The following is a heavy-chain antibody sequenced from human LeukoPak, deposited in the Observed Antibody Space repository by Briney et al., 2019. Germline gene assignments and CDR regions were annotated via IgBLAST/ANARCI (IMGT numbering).Heavy chain of an antibody. Sequence: PGRSLRLSCAASGFTFSSYGMHWVRQAPGKGLEWVAVIWYDGSNKYYADSVKSRFTISRDNSKNTLYLQMNSLRAEDTAVYYCAQGAVPGQFDYWGQGTLVTVSS. D-gene: IGHD3-16*01. V-gene: IGHV3-33*01. CDR1: GFTFSSYG. CDR3: AQGAVPGQFDY. J-gene: IGHJ4*02. CDR2: IWYDGSNK.